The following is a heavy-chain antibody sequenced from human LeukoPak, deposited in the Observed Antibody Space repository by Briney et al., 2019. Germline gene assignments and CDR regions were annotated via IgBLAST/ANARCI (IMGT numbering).Heavy chain of an antibody. D-gene: IGHD1-26*01. J-gene: IGHJ4*01. CDR1: GFIVSDYN. V-gene: IGHV3-21*01. CDR2: IDISGTYI. CDR3: ARDLSATARAYDY. Sequence: GGSLRLSCAASGFIVSDYNMNWVRQAPGKGLEWVSFIDISGTYITYADSVKGRSTISRDNAKNSLYLQMNSLRAEDTAVYYCARDLSATARAYDYWGQGTLVTVSS.